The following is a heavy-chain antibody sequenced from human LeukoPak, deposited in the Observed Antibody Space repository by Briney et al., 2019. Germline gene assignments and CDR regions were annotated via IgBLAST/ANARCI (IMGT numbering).Heavy chain of an antibody. D-gene: IGHD3-22*01. V-gene: IGHV4-59*01. CDR2: IYYSGST. Sequence: SETLSLTCAVYGGSFSGYYWSWIRQPPGKGPEWIGYIYYSGSTNHNPSLKSRVTISVDTSKNQFSLKLSSVTAADTAVYYCARFSSGYGYWGQGTLVTVSS. J-gene: IGHJ4*02. CDR1: GGSFSGYY. CDR3: ARFSSGYGY.